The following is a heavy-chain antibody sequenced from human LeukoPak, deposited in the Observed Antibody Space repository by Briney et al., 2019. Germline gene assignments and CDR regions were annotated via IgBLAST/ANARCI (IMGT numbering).Heavy chain of an antibody. Sequence: ASVKVSCKASGYTFTGYYMHWVRQAPGQGLEWMGWINPNSGGTNYAQKFQGRVTMTRDTSISTAYMELSRLRSDDTAVYYCGRGGRDGYNLPGYFDYWGQGTLVTVSS. J-gene: IGHJ4*02. CDR3: GRGGRDGYNLPGYFDY. CDR2: INPNSGGT. V-gene: IGHV1-2*02. D-gene: IGHD5-24*01. CDR1: GYTFTGYY.